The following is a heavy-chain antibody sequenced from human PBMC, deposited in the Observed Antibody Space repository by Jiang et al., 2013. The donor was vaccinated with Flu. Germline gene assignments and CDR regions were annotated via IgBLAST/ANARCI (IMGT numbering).Heavy chain of an antibody. CDR2: INPNSGTT. CDR1: GYSFTSHW. CDR3: ARDVSATGGIKDVWWFDS. V-gene: IGHV1-46*01. Sequence: GAEVKKPGASVKVSCQPSGYSFTSHWIHWVRQAPGQGLEWMGIINPNSGTTIYAQKLQDRVTVTRDTSTTTVYLELRSLRPEDTAVYYCARDVSATGGIKDVWWFDSWGQGTLVTVSS. J-gene: IGHJ5*01. D-gene: IGHD6-13*01.